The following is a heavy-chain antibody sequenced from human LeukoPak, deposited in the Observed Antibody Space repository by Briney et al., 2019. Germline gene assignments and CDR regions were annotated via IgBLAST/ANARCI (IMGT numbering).Heavy chain of an antibody. Sequence: SETLSLTCTVSGGSISSYYWSWIRQPPGKGPEWIGYIYYSGSTNYNPSLKSRVTISVDTSKNQFSLKLSSVTAADTAVYYCARRLLPTRPFDYWGQGTLVTVSS. CDR1: GGSISSYY. V-gene: IGHV4-59*08. J-gene: IGHJ4*02. D-gene: IGHD3-22*01. CDR3: ARRLLPTRPFDY. CDR2: IYYSGST.